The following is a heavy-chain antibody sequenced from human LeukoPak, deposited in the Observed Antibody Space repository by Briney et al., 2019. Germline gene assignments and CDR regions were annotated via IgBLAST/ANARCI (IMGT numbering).Heavy chain of an antibody. D-gene: IGHD2-21*01. J-gene: IGHJ4*02. CDR2: IYTSGST. Sequence: PSETLSLTCTVSGGSISSGSYYWSWIRQPAGKGLEWIGRIYTSGSTNYNPSLKSRVTISVDTSKNQISLKLSSVTAADTAVYYCARDRYGGADYWGQGTLVTVSS. CDR1: GGSISSGSYY. CDR3: ARDRYGGADY. V-gene: IGHV4-61*02.